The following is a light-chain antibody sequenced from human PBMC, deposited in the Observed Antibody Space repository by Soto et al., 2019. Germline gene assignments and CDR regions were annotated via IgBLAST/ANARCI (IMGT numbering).Light chain of an antibody. V-gene: IGKV1-39*01. Sequence: DIQMTQSPSSLSASFGDRVSITCRASQSIGTFLNWYQQKPGEAPNLLIHTSFTLYSGVPSRFSGTGSGTDFTLTISSLQPEDFATYFCQQAFSAEWTFGQGTKVDIK. CDR1: QSIGTF. CDR2: TSF. J-gene: IGKJ1*01. CDR3: QQAFSAEWT.